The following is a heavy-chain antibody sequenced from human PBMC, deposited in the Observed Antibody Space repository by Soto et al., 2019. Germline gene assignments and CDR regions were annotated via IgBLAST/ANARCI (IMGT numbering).Heavy chain of an antibody. J-gene: IGHJ4*02. V-gene: IGHV4-39*01. CDR2: IYYSGST. CDR3: ARLGGDIVVVPAAIGYFDY. CDR1: GGSISSSSYY. Sequence: SETLSLTCTVSGGSISSSSYYWGWIRQPPGKGLEWIGSIYYSGSTYYNPSLKSRVTISVDTSKNQFSLKLSSVTAADTAVYYCARLGGDIVVVPAAIGYFDYWGQGTLVTVSS. D-gene: IGHD2-2*01.